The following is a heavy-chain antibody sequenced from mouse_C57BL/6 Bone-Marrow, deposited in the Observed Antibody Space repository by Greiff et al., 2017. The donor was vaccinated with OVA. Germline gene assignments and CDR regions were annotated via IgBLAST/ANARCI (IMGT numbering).Heavy chain of an antibody. V-gene: IGHV14-4*01. J-gene: IGHJ3*01. CDR3: TTDLLLPPWFAY. CDR2: IDPEYGDT. D-gene: IGHD1-1*01. CDR1: GFTIKDDY. Sequence: VQLQQSGAELVRPGASVTLSCTASGFTIKDDYMHWVKQRPEQGLEWIGWIDPEYGDTEYASKFQGKATITADTSSNTAYLQLSSLTSEDTAVYYCTTDLLLPPWFAYWGQGTLVTVSA.